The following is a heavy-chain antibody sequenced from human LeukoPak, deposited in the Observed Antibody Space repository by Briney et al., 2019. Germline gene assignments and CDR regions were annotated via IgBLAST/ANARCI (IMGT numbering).Heavy chain of an antibody. Sequence: GGSLRLSCAASGFTFSSYWMSWVRQAPGKGLEWVANIKQDGSEKYYVGSVKGRFTISRDNAKNSLYLQMNSLRAEDTAVYYCARRYYYDRRGYYFDYWGQGTLVTVSS. V-gene: IGHV3-7*01. J-gene: IGHJ4*02. CDR3: ARRYYYDRRGYYFDY. D-gene: IGHD3-22*01. CDR2: IKQDGSEK. CDR1: GFTFSSYW.